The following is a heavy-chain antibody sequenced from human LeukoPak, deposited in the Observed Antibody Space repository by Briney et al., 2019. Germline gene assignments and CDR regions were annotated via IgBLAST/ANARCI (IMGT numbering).Heavy chain of an antibody. CDR2: IIPILGIA. V-gene: IGHV1-69*04. CDR1: GGTFSSYA. CDR3: AREGRYCSGGSCTTFDI. J-gene: IGHJ3*02. Sequence: SVKVSCKASGGTFSSYAISWVRQAPGQGLEWMGRIIPILGIANYAQKFQGRVTITADKSTSTAYMELSSLRSEDTAVYYCAREGRYCSGGSCTTFDIWGQGTMVTVSS. D-gene: IGHD2-15*01.